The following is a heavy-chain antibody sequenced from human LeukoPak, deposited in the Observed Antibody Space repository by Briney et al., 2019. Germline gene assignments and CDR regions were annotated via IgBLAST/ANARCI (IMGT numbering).Heavy chain of an antibody. Sequence: SLRLSCAASGFTFSSYGMHWVRQAPGKGLEWVAVIWYDGSNKYYADSVKGRFTISRDNAKNSLYLQMNSLRAEDTAVYYCARNFASWGQGTLVTVSS. CDR3: ARNFAS. V-gene: IGHV3-33*03. CDR2: IWYDGSNK. CDR1: GFTFSSYG. J-gene: IGHJ4*02.